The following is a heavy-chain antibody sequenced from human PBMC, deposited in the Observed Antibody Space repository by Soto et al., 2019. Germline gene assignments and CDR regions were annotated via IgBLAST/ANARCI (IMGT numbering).Heavy chain of an antibody. CDR3: ARGTSYYDFWSGSSRYYGMDV. CDR1: GGSISSGDYY. D-gene: IGHD3-3*01. CDR2: IYYSGST. V-gene: IGHV4-30-4*01. J-gene: IGHJ6*02. Sequence: SETLSLTCTVSGGSISSGDYYWSWIRQPPGKGLEWIGYIYYSGSTYYNPSLKSRVTISVDTSKNQFSLKLSSVTAADTAVYYCARGTSYYDFWSGSSRYYGMDVWGQGTTVTVSS.